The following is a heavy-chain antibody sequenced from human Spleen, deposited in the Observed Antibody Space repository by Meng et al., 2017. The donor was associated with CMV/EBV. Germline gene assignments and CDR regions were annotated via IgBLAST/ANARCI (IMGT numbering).Heavy chain of an antibody. D-gene: IGHD3-3*01. CDR3: ARLLEWLLSAFDS. CDR1: GFTFSTYP. Sequence: GESLKISCAASGFTFSTYPMHWVRQAPGKGLEWVAVISHDGTNKYYADSAKGRFTISRDNSKNTLYLQMNSLRAEDTAVYFCARLLEWLLSAFDSWGQGAPVTVSS. V-gene: IGHV3-30*04. CDR2: ISHDGTNK. J-gene: IGHJ4*02.